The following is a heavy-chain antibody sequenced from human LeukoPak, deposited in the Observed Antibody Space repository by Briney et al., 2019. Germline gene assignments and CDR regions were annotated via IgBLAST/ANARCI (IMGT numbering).Heavy chain of an antibody. CDR1: EFTFRNHA. D-gene: IGHD4-17*01. V-gene: IGHV3-23*01. Sequence: PAGGSLRLSCAASEFTFRNHAMNWVRQAPGKGLEWVSIISGSGVHTYYANSVRGRFTISRDNSKNTLYLQMNSLRAEDTAMYYCGRALYGDNGLDYWGQGTLATVSS. CDR2: ISGSGVHT. J-gene: IGHJ4*02. CDR3: GRALYGDNGLDY.